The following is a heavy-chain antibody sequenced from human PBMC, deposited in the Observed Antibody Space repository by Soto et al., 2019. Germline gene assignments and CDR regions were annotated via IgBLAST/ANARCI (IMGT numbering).Heavy chain of an antibody. CDR3: ARGTVANFTWAEYFQH. CDR2: IIPILGIA. Sequence: QVQLVQSGAEVKKPGSSVKVSCKASGGTFSSYTISWVRQAPGQGLEWMGRIIPILGIANYAQKFQGRVTITGDKSTSQAYMELGSLRSEDTAVYYWARGTVANFTWAEYFQHWGQGTLVTVSS. CDR1: GGTFSSYT. D-gene: IGHD4-17*01. V-gene: IGHV1-69*02. J-gene: IGHJ1*01.